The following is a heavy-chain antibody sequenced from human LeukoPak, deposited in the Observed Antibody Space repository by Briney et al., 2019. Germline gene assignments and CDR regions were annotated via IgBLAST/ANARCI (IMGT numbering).Heavy chain of an antibody. V-gene: IGHV3-30*02. Sequence: PGGSLRLSCAASGFTFRTYAMHWVRLAPGKGLEWVAFIRFDGSKTYYADSAKGRFTISRDNSKNTLYLQMNSLRAEDTAVYYCACGYTYGFEGCWGQGILVTVSS. D-gene: IGHD5-18*01. CDR2: IRFDGSKT. CDR3: ACGYTYGFEGC. J-gene: IGHJ4*02. CDR1: GFTFRTYA.